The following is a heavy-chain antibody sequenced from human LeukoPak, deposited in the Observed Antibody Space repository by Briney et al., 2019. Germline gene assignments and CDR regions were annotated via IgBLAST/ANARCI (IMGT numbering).Heavy chain of an antibody. V-gene: IGHV4-4*07. CDR3: ASDLLSPGAFDI. Sequence: PSETLSLTCTVSGGSISSYYWSWIRQPADKGLEWIGRMYTSGSTNYNPSLKSRVTMSVDTSKNQFSLKLSSVTAADTAVYYCASDLLSPGAFDIWGQGTMVTVSS. CDR1: GGSISSYY. CDR2: MYTSGST. J-gene: IGHJ3*02.